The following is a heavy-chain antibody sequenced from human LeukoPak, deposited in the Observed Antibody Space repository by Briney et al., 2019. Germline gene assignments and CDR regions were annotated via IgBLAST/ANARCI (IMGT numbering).Heavy chain of an antibody. J-gene: IGHJ4*02. CDR3: ARHRRITMVRGVYYFDY. V-gene: IGHV4-59*08. Sequence: KPSETLSLTCTVSGGSISSYYWSWIRQPPGKGLEWIGYIYYSGSTNYNPSLKSRVTISVDTSKNQFSLKLSSVTAADTAVYYCARHRRITMVRGVYYFDYWGQGTLVTVSS. CDR1: GGSISSYY. D-gene: IGHD3-10*01. CDR2: IYYSGST.